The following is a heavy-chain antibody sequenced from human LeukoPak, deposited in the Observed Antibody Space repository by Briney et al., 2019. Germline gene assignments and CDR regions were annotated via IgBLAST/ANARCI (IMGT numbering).Heavy chain of an antibody. CDR3: TTPGRVELRKNYYYGMDV. D-gene: IGHD1-26*01. V-gene: IGHV3-21*04. J-gene: IGHJ6*02. CDR1: GFTFSSYS. CDR2: ISSSSSYI. Sequence: GGSLRLSCAASGFTFSSYSMNWVRQAPGKGLEWVSSISSSSSYIYYADSVKGRFTISRDNAKNSLYLQMNSLKTEDTAVYYCTTPGRVELRKNYYYGMDVWGQGTTVTVSS.